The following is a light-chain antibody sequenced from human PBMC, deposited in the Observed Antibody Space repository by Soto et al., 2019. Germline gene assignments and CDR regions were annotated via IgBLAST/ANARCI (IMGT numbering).Light chain of an antibody. Sequence: DNVLTQSPGTLSLSPGERATLSCRASQSVGSNYLAWYQQKPGQAPRLLIYGASTRATTTPGRFSGSGSGTEFTLTISRLEPEDFAVYYCQQYGSSGTFGQGTKVDIK. CDR1: QSVGSNY. CDR2: GAS. CDR3: QQYGSSGT. V-gene: IGKV3-20*01. J-gene: IGKJ1*01.